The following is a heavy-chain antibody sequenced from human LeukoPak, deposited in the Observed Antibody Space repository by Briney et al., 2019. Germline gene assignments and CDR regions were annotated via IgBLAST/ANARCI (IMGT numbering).Heavy chain of an antibody. CDR2: ISSSSSTI. CDR3: ARAYNWLNVDY. J-gene: IGHJ4*02. V-gene: IGHV3-48*01. D-gene: IGHD1-1*01. Sequence: GGSLRLSCAASGLTISSYSMNWVRQAPGKGLQWVSYISSSSSTIYYADSVKGRFTISRDNSKSTLYLQMNSLRAEDTVVYYCARAYNWLNVDYWGEGILVTVSS. CDR1: GLTISSYS.